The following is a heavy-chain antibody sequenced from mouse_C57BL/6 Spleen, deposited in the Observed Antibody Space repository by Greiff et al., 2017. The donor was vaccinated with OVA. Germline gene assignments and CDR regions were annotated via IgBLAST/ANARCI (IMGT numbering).Heavy chain of an antibody. Sequence: VQLQQSGPELVKPGASVKISCKASGYSFTGYYMNWVKQSPEQSLEWIGEINPSTGGTNYNQKFKAKATLTVDKSSSTAYMQLKSLTSEDSAVYYCARRRLLRPLYAMDDWGQGTSVTVSS. V-gene: IGHV1-42*01. J-gene: IGHJ4*01. D-gene: IGHD2-3*01. CDR2: INPSTGGT. CDR1: GYSFTGYY. CDR3: ARRRLLRPLYAMDD.